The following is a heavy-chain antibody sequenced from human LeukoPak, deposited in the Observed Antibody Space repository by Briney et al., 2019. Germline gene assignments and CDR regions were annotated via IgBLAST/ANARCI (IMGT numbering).Heavy chain of an antibody. CDR1: GFTIGPYA. V-gene: IGHV3-43*02. Sequence: PGGALRLSCAASGFTIGPYAMYWVRQGPGRGLEWVSVKADGSGTFYADSVRGRFTTSRDNSKNSLYLQMNSLTSGDTALYYCATWAFYHNLDVWGQGTTVIVSS. CDR2: KADGSGT. CDR3: ATWAFYHNLDV. D-gene: IGHD2/OR15-2a*01. J-gene: IGHJ6*02.